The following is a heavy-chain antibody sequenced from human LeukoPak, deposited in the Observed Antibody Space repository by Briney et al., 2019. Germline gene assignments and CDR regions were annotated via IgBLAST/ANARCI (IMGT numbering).Heavy chain of an antibody. CDR2: IYYSGCT. CDR3: ARDQDDYGDPYWYFDL. J-gene: IGHJ2*01. CDR1: GGSISSYY. Sequence: SETLSLTCTVSGGSISSYYWSWIRQPPGKGLEWIGYIYYSGCTNYNPSLKSRVTISVDTSKNQFSLKLSSVTAADTAVYYCARDQDDYGDPYWYFDLWGRGTLVTVSS. V-gene: IGHV4-59*01. D-gene: IGHD4-17*01.